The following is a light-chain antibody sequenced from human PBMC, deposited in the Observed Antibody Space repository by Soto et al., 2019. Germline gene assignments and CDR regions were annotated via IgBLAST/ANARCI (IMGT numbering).Light chain of an antibody. Sequence: QSALTQPASVSGSPGQSITISCTGTSSDVRGYNYVSWYQQHPGKAPKLMIYDVNNRPSGISNRFSGSKSGNTASLTISGLQAEDEADYYCSSYTSTSTLAVFGGGTKLTVL. CDR1: SSDVRGYNY. J-gene: IGLJ2*01. CDR2: DVN. CDR3: SSYTSTSTLAV. V-gene: IGLV2-14*03.